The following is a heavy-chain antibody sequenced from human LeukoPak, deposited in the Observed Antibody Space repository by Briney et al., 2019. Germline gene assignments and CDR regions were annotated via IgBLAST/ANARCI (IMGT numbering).Heavy chain of an antibody. V-gene: IGHV4-4*02. J-gene: IGHJ4*02. CDR2: IYHSGTT. Sequence: SETLSLTCAVSGDSITSHNWWSWVRQSPGKGXXXIGEIYHSGTTNYSPSLKSRVTISVDKSKNQLSLRLTSVTAADTAVYFCASCLFDYYYFDQWGQGTLVTVSS. CDR1: GDSITSHNW. CDR3: ASCLFDYYYFDQ. D-gene: IGHD3-10*01.